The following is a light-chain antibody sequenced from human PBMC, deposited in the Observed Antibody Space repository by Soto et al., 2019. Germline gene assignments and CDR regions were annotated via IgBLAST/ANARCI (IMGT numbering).Light chain of an antibody. V-gene: IGKV3-20*01. CDR1: QSVSTNY. CDR3: QQYNNWPRT. Sequence: EIVLTQSPGTLSLSPGERATLSCRASQSVSTNYLAWYQQKPGQAPRLLIYGASNRATGIPDRFSGSGSGTDFTLTISRLEPEDFAVYYCQQYNNWPRTFGQGTKVDI. CDR2: GAS. J-gene: IGKJ1*01.